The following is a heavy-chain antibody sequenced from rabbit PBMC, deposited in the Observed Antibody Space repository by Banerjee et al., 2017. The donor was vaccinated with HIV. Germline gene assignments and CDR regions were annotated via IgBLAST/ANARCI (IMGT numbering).Heavy chain of an antibody. CDR3: ARDAGYAGSNL. V-gene: IGHV1S40*01. J-gene: IGHJ4*01. Sequence: QSLEESGGDLVKPGASLTLTCTASGFSSSSSYDMCWVRQAPGKGLEWIACIYGGSGSTYYASWAKGRFTISKTSSTTVTLQMTSLTAADTATYFCARDAGYAGSNLWGQGTLVTVS. D-gene: IGHD4-2*01. CDR2: IYGGSGST. CDR1: GFSSSSSYD.